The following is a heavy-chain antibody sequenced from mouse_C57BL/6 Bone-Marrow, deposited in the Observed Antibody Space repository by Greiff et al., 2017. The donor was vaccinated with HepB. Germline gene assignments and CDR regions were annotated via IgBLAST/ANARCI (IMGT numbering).Heavy chain of an antibody. V-gene: IGHV7-1*01. Sequence: EVMLVDSGGGLVQSGRSLRLSCATSGFTFSDFYMEWVRQAPGKGLEWIAASRNKANDYTTEYSASVKGRFIVSRDTSQSILYLQMNALRAEDTAIYYCARDASGSVMDYWGQGTSVTVSS. CDR2: SRNKANDYTT. CDR3: ARDASGSVMDY. D-gene: IGHD3-2*02. J-gene: IGHJ4*01. CDR1: GFTFSDFY.